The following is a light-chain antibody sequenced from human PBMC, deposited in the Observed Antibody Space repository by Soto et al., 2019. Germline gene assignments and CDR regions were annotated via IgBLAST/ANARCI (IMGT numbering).Light chain of an antibody. CDR3: QVWDISTDHYV. Sequence: SYELTQPPSVSVAPEKTARLTCGGDNIGSKRVHWYRQKPGQAPVLVIYYDSDRTSGIPERFSGSNSGNTANLTINGVEAGDEADYYCQVWDISTDHYVFGTGTKVTVL. CDR1: NIGSKR. J-gene: IGLJ1*01. V-gene: IGLV3-21*04. CDR2: YDS.